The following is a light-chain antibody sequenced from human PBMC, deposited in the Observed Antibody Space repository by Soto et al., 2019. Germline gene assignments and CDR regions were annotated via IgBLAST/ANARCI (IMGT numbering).Light chain of an antibody. CDR2: GVS. CDR1: QSIGSN. V-gene: IGKV3-15*01. J-gene: IGKJ5*01. CDR3: QQYNNWPIT. Sequence: ELVMTQSPATLSVSQGDRATLSCRASQSIGSNLAWYQQKPGQAPRLLIYGVSTRATGIPARFSGSGSGTEFTLSINSLQSEDFAVYYCQQYNNWPITFGQGTRPEI.